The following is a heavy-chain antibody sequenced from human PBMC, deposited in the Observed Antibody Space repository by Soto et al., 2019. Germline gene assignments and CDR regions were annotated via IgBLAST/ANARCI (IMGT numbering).Heavy chain of an antibody. V-gene: IGHV4-59*08. CDR3: ARHFSVDYFDY. CDR1: GGSISSDY. CDR2: IHYSGTT. J-gene: IGHJ4*02. Sequence: PSETLSLTCTVSGGSISSDYWNWIRQPPGKGLEWIGYIHYSGTTNYNPSLKSRVTISIDRSKNQFSLKLSSVTAADTAVYYCARHFSVDYFDYWGQGALVTVSS.